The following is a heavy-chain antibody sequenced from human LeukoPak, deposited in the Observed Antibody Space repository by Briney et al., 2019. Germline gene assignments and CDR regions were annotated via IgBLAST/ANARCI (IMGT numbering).Heavy chain of an antibody. Sequence: SETLSLTCTVSGGSISSNNYYWGWIRQPPGMGLEWIGSIHYSGSTYYKPSLKSRVTMSVDTSKNQFSLELSSVTAADTAVYYCTRGPSVAAHLDYWGQGTLVTVSS. V-gene: IGHV4-39*07. CDR1: GGSISSNNYY. D-gene: IGHD5-12*01. J-gene: IGHJ4*02. CDR2: IHYSGST. CDR3: TRGPSVAAHLDY.